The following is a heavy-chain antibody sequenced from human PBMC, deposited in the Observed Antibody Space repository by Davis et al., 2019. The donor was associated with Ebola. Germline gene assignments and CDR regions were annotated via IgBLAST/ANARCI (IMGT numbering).Heavy chain of an antibody. CDR3: AKFWGEQYSSTWYYFHH. D-gene: IGHD6-13*01. Sequence: GGSLRLSCAAPGFRFATYTMNWVRQAPGKGLEWISYISSSSTNIYYADSVKGRFTISRDNSKNTLFLQMNSLRAEDTAVYYCAKFWGEQYSSTWYYFHHWGQGTPVTVSS. J-gene: IGHJ4*02. CDR1: GFRFATYT. V-gene: IGHV3-48*01. CDR2: ISSSSTNI.